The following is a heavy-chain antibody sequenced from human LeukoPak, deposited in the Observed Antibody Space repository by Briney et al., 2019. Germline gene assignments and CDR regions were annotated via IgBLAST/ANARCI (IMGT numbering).Heavy chain of an antibody. D-gene: IGHD3-10*01. J-gene: IGHJ4*02. Sequence: QTGGSLRLSCAASGFTFSSYWMHWVRQAPGKGLVWVSRINSDGSSTSYADSVKGRFTISRDNAKNTLYLQMNSLRAEDTAVYYCARDPGTLDYYGSGSYYGLDYWGQGTLVTVPS. CDR3: ARDPGTLDYYGSGSYYGLDY. CDR1: GFTFSSYW. CDR2: INSDGSST. V-gene: IGHV3-74*01.